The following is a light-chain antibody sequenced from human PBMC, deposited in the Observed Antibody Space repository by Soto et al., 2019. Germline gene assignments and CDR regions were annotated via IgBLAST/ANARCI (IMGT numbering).Light chain of an antibody. V-gene: IGLV1-47*01. Sequence: QAVVTQPPSASGTPGQRVTISCSGSSSNIGSNYVYWYHQLPGTAPKLVIYRNNQRPSGVPDRISGSKSGTSASLAISGLRSEDEADYYCAAWDDSLIGSNWVFGGGTKVTVL. CDR3: AAWDDSLIGSNWV. CDR2: RNN. CDR1: SSNIGSNY. J-gene: IGLJ3*02.